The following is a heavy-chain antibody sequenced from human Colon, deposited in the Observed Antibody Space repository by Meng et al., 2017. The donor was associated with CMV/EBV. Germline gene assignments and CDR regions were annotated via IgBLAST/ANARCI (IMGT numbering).Heavy chain of an antibody. CDR3: ARVDTAMVIEGGFDY. Sequence: ASVKVSCKTSGYTFSSYGLSWVRQAPGQGLEWMGWINPNSGGTNYAQKFQGRVTMTRDTSISTAYMELSRLRSDDTAVYYCARVDTAMVIEGGFDYWGQGTLVTVSS. D-gene: IGHD5-18*01. V-gene: IGHV1-2*02. CDR2: INPNSGGT. J-gene: IGHJ4*02. CDR1: GYTFSSYG.